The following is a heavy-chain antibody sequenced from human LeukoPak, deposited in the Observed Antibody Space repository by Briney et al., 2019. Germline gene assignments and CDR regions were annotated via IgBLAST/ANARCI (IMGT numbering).Heavy chain of an antibody. V-gene: IGHV3-30-3*01. CDR2: ISYDGSNK. CDR3: ARDILGTSGHFDY. J-gene: IGHJ4*01. D-gene: IGHD1-26*01. CDR1: GFTFSSYA. Sequence: GRSLRLSCAASGFTFSSYAMHWVRQAPGKGLEWVSVISYDGSNKYYADSVKGRFTISRDNSKNTLYLQMNSLRAEDTAVYYCARDILGTSGHFDYWGHGILVTVSS.